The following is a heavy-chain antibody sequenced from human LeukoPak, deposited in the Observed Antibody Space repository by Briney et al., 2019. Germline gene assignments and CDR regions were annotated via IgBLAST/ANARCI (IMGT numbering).Heavy chain of an antibody. V-gene: IGHV3-21*01. Sequence: GGSLRLSCAASGFTFSSYSMNWVRQAPGKGLEWVSSISSSSSYIYYADSVKGRFTISRDNAKNSLYLQMNSLRAEDTAVYYCARDSIVSLSTYYYYYGMDVWGQGTTVTVSS. D-gene: IGHD2-15*01. CDR1: GFTFSSYS. J-gene: IGHJ6*02. CDR3: ARDSIVSLSTYYYYYGMDV. CDR2: ISSSSSYI.